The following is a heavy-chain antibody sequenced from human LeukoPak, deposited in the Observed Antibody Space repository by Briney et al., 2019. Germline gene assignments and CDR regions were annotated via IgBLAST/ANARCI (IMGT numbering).Heavy chain of an antibody. CDR3: AKDQAFSNYYFDF. V-gene: IGHV3-23*01. J-gene: IGHJ4*02. CDR1: GFTVGSKY. D-gene: IGHD4-11*01. CDR2: ISGSGGAA. Sequence: GGSLRLSCSVSGFTVGSKYMIWVRQAPGKGLEWVSDISGSGGAAYYADSVKGRFTISRDNSKNTLYLQMNSLRADDTAVYYCAKDQAFSNYYFDFWGQGTLVTVSS.